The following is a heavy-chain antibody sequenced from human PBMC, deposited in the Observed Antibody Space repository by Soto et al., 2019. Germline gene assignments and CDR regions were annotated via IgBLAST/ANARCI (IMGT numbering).Heavy chain of an antibody. CDR2: MSYDGSNK. D-gene: IGHD3-22*01. CDR3: AKGDSRGYYLNQDLSGMDV. Sequence: QVQLVESGGGVVQPGRSLRLSCAASGFTFSSYGMHWVRQAPGKGLEWVAVMSYDGSNKYYADSVKGRFTISRDNSKNTMYLQMNSLRAEDTAVYYCAKGDSRGYYLNQDLSGMDVWGQGTTVTVSS. CDR1: GFTFSSYG. V-gene: IGHV3-30*18. J-gene: IGHJ6*02.